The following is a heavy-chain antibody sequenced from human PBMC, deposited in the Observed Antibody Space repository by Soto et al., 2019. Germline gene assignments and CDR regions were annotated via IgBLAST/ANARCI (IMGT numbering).Heavy chain of an antibody. V-gene: IGHV3-23*01. J-gene: IGHJ4*02. CDR3: AKDRPPRGVYGDYFDS. CDR2: IGGGGSST. Sequence: GGSLRLSCAASGFTFSTYVMSWVRQAPGKGPEWVSTIGGGGSSTNYADSVKGRFTISRDNSKNTLYLQMNSLRVEDTAVYYCAKDRPPRGVYGDYFDSWGQGALVTVSS. D-gene: IGHD2-8*01. CDR1: GFTFSTYV.